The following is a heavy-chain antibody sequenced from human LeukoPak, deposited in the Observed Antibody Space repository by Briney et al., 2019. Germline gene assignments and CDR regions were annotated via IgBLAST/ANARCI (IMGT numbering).Heavy chain of an antibody. Sequence: ASVKVSCKVSGYTLTELSMHWVRQAPGKGLEWMGGFDPEDGETIYAQKFQGRVTMTEDTSTDTAYMELSSLRSEDTAVYCCATSKPSGWRLYYFDYWGQGTLVTVSS. J-gene: IGHJ4*02. CDR3: ATSKPSGWRLYYFDY. D-gene: IGHD6-19*01. CDR1: GYTLTELS. V-gene: IGHV1-24*01. CDR2: FDPEDGET.